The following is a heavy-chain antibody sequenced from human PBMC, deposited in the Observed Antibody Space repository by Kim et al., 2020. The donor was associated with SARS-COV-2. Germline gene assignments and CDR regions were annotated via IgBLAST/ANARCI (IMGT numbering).Heavy chain of an antibody. J-gene: IGHJ3*02. Sequence: DSVKGRFTISRDNSKNTLYLQMNSLRAEDTAVYYCAKALYGDYVNDAFDIWGQGTMVTVSS. D-gene: IGHD4-17*01. CDR3: AKALYGDYVNDAFDI. V-gene: IGHV3-30*02.